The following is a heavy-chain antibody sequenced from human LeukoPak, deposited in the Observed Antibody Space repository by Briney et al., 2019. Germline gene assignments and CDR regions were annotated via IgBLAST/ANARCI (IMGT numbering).Heavy chain of an antibody. CDR2: IYYSGST. V-gene: IGHV4-59*01. D-gene: IGHD3-10*01. Sequence: ETLSLTCTVSGGSISSYYGSWIRQPPGKGLEGIGYIYYSGSTNYDPSLKSRVTISVDTSKNQFSLKLSSVTAADTAVYYCARVMVRGVSKYMDVWGKGTTVTISS. CDR3: ARVMVRGVSKYMDV. CDR1: GGSISSYY. J-gene: IGHJ6*03.